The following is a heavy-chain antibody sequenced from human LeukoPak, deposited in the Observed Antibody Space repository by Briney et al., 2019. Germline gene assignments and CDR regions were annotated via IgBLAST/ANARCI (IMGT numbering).Heavy chain of an antibody. J-gene: IGHJ4*02. D-gene: IGHD6-19*01. CDR3: AKADELIYSSGWYGY. Sequence: PGGFLRLYCAASGFTFSSYAMRSVRWARGKGVESVSAISGSGGSTYYADSVKGRFTISRDNSKNTLYLQMNSLRAEDTAVYYCAKADELIYSSGWYGYWGQGTLVTVSS. V-gene: IGHV3-23*01. CDR1: GFTFSSYA. CDR2: ISGSGGST.